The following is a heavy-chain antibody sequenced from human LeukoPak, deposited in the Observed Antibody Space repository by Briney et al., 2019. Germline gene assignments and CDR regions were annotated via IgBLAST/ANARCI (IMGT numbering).Heavy chain of an antibody. Sequence: SQTLSLTCTVSGGSISSGDYYWSWIRQPPGKGLEWIGYFYYSGSTYCNPSLKSRLTISADTSKNQFSLKLSSVTAADTAVYYCARPFYYDSRIDPWGQGTLVTVSS. J-gene: IGHJ5*02. CDR1: GGSISSGDYY. CDR3: ARPFYYDSRIDP. V-gene: IGHV4-30-4*01. D-gene: IGHD3-22*01. CDR2: FYYSGST.